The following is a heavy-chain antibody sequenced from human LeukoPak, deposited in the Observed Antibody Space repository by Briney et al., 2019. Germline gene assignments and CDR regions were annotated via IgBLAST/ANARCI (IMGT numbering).Heavy chain of an antibody. CDR1: GFTFSSYA. Sequence: GGSLRLSCAASGFTFSSYAMSWVRQAPGEGLEWVSAISGSGGNTNYADSVKGRFTISRDNSKNTLYLQMNSLRAEDTAVYYCARAMAVRPFFDYWGQGTLVTVSS. CDR2: ISGSGGNT. J-gene: IGHJ4*02. V-gene: IGHV3-23*01. CDR3: ARAMAVRPFFDY. D-gene: IGHD6-6*01.